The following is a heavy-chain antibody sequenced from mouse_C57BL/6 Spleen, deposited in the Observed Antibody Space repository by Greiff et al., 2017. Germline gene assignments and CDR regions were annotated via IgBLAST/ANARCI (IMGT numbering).Heavy chain of an antibody. V-gene: IGHV1-53*01. Sequence: QVQLQQPGTELVKPGASVKLSCKASGYTFTSYWMHWVKQRPGQGLEWIGNINPSYGGTNYNEKFKSKATLTVDKYSSTADMQLSSLTSEDSAVYYCAKSYYYCSPCFDYWGQGTTLTVAS. CDR3: AKSYYYCSPCFDY. D-gene: IGHD1-1*01. CDR1: GYTFTSYW. CDR2: INPSYGGT. J-gene: IGHJ2*01.